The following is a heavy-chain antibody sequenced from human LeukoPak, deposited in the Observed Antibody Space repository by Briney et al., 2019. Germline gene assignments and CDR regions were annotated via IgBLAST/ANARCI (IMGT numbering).Heavy chain of an antibody. V-gene: IGHV3-23*01. Sequence: GGSLRLSCAASGFTFSSYAMSWLRQAPGKGLEWVSAISGSGGSTYYADSVKGRFTISRDNSKNTLYLQMNSLRAEDTAVYYCAKDLTRITMIVVAEGDYWGQGTLVTVSS. CDR2: ISGSGGST. J-gene: IGHJ4*02. D-gene: IGHD3-22*01. CDR3: AKDLTRITMIVVAEGDY. CDR1: GFTFSSYA.